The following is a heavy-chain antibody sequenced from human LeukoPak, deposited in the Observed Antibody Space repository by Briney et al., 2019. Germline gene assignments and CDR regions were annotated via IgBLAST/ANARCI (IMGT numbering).Heavy chain of an antibody. V-gene: IGHV4-59*12. CDR2: IYYSGST. Sequence: SETLSLTCTVSGGSISSYYWSWIRQPPGKGLEWIGYIYYSGSTNYNPSLKSRVTISVDTSKNQCSLKLSSVTAADTAVYYCARDRRVGATEVGWFDPWGQGTLVTVSS. CDR1: GGSISSYY. J-gene: IGHJ5*02. D-gene: IGHD1-26*01. CDR3: ARDRRVGATEVGWFDP.